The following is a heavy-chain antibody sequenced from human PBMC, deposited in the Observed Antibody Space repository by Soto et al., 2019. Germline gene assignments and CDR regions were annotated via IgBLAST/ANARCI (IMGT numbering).Heavy chain of an antibody. Sequence: EVQLVESGGGLVQPGESLRLSCAASGFTFSYYWMHWVRQAPGKGLVWVSRIHSDGSSTTYADSVKGRFTISRDNARNTVHLQMNSLSVEDTAVYYCARGDRGAFDIWGQGTVVTVSS. J-gene: IGHJ3*02. V-gene: IGHV3-74*01. CDR1: GFTFSYYW. CDR2: IHSDGSST. D-gene: IGHD1-26*01. CDR3: ARGDRGAFDI.